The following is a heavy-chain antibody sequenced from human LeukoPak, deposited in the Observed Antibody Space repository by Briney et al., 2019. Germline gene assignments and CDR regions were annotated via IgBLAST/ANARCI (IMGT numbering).Heavy chain of an antibody. D-gene: IGHD2-15*01. CDR1: GFTFSRYA. CDR2: VTSGDDS. V-gene: IGHV3-23*01. Sequence: GGSLRLSCAASGFTFSRYAMIWARQAPGKGLEWVSVVTSGDDSYYAHSVKGRFTISRDNSKNTLYLQMNSLRAEDTAVYYCARYCSGVSCFSGVDFWGQGTLVTVSS. CDR3: ARYCSGVSCFSGVDF. J-gene: IGHJ4*02.